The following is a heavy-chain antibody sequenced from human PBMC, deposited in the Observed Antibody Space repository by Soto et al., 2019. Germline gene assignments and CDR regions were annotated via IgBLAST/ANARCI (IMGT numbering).Heavy chain of an antibody. Sequence: QPGGSLRLSCAASGFTFSDSAMSWVRQAPGKGLEWVSAITGSGGNTFYADSVKGRFTISRDNSKSTLFLQMHSLRAEDTAVYYCARHPERIAQIGWFDPWGQGTLVTVSS. J-gene: IGHJ5*02. CDR3: ARHPERIAQIGWFDP. CDR2: ITGSGGNT. CDR1: GFTFSDSA. D-gene: IGHD6-13*01. V-gene: IGHV3-23*01.